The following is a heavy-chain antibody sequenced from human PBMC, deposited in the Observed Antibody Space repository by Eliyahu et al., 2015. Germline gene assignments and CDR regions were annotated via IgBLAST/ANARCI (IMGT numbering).Heavy chain of an antibody. V-gene: IGHV3-23*01. CDR2: ISPSGDQT. Sequence: EVQLLESGGALVQPEGSLRLSCAASGFTFXRYAMRWVRQAPGEGLXWVGGISPSGDQTSHAGPVKGRFTISRDNSKNTLYLQMNSLRVEDTAVYFCARGKCGPRGCPYFIDVWGKGTTVTVFS. CDR1: GFTFXRYA. CDR3: ARGKCGPRGCPYFIDV. D-gene: IGHD2-21*01. J-gene: IGHJ6*04.